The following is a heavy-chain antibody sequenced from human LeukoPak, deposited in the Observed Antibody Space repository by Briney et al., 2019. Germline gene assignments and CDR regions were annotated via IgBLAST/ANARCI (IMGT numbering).Heavy chain of an antibody. CDR3: ATDRGTGASSFYYFDY. CDR1: GGSIGTTNYY. J-gene: IGHJ4*02. V-gene: IGHV4-39*07. Sequence: SETLSLTCTVSGGSIGTTNYYWGWLRQPPGKGLEWIGRIYSSGSPNYNPSLKSRVTISVDTSKNQFSLKLSSVTAADTAVYYCATDRGTGASSFYYFDYWGQGTLVTVSS. CDR2: IYSSGSP. D-gene: IGHD3/OR15-3a*01.